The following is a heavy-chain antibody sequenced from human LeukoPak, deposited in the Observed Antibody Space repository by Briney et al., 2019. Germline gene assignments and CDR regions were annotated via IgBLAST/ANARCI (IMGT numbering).Heavy chain of an antibody. CDR1: GYTFTSYA. Sequence: ASVKVSCKASGYTFTSYAMNWVRQAPGQGLEWMGWINTNTENPTYAQGFTGRFVFSLDTSVSTAYLQISSLKAEDTAVYYCARSPYSSGWYEGYFDYWGQGTLVTVSS. V-gene: IGHV7-4-1*02. CDR3: ARSPYSSGWYEGYFDY. CDR2: INTNTENP. D-gene: IGHD6-19*01. J-gene: IGHJ4*02.